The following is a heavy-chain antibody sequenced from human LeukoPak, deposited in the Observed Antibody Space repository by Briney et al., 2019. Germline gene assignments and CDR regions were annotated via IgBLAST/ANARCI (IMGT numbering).Heavy chain of an antibody. CDR2: INPNSGGT. D-gene: IGHD6-19*01. CDR1: GYTFTGYH. CDR3: ARDGIAVAGTYYYYGMDV. V-gene: IGHV1-2*02. J-gene: IGHJ6*02. Sequence: ASVKVSCKASGYTFTGYHMHWVRQAPGQGLEWMGWINPNSGGTNYAQKFQGRVTMTRDTSISTAYMELSRLRSDDTAVYYCARDGIAVAGTYYYYGMDVWGQGTTVTVSS.